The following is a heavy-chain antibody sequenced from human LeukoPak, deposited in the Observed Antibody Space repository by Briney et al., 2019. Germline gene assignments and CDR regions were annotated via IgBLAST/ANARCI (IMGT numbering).Heavy chain of an antibody. CDR2: ISYDGSNK. D-gene: IGHD4-23*01. Sequence: GGSLRLSCAASGFTFSRYGMHWVRQAPAKGLEWVAVISYDGSNKYYVDSVKGRFSISRDNSKNTLDLQMNSLRGEDTAVYFCAKELRDGGFDYWGQGTLVTVSS. CDR1: GFTFSRYG. V-gene: IGHV3-30*18. J-gene: IGHJ4*02. CDR3: AKELRDGGFDY.